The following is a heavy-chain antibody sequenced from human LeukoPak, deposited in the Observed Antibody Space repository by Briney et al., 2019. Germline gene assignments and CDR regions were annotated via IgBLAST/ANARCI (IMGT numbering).Heavy chain of an antibody. CDR3: ASGHDYGDYHPSIDY. D-gene: IGHD4-17*01. CDR2: IIPIFGTA. J-gene: IGHJ4*02. CDR1: GGTFSSYA. Sequence: ASVKVSCKASGGTFSSYAISWVRQAPGQGLEWMGGIIPIFGTANYAQKFQGRVTITADKYTSTAYMELSSLRSEDTAVYYCASGHDYGDYHPSIDYWGQGTLVTVSS. V-gene: IGHV1-69*06.